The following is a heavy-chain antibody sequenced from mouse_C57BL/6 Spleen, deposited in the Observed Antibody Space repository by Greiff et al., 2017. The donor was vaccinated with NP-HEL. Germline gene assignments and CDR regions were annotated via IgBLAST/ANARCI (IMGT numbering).Heavy chain of an antibody. D-gene: IGHD1-1*01. CDR1: GYTFTDYE. CDR2: IDPETGGT. J-gene: IGHJ4*01. V-gene: IGHV1-15*01. CDR3: TRVYGSSHYYAMDY. Sequence: VKLMESGAELVRPGASVTLSCKASGYTFTDYEMHWVKQTPVHGLEWIGAIDPETGGTAYHQGCTGKAILTAAKSSSTAYMELRSLTSEDSAVYYCTRVYGSSHYYAMDYWDQRTSVTVSS.